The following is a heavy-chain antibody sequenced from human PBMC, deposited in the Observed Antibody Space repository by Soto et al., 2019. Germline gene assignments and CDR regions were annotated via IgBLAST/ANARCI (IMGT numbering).Heavy chain of an antibody. Sequence: GGSLRLSCAASGFTFSSYGMHWVRQAPGKGLEWVAVISYDGSNKYYADSVKGRFTISRDNSKNTLYLQMNSLRAEDTAVYYCAKDLSEGYGYGPTPFAYWGRGTLVPVSS. CDR1: GFTFSSYG. CDR2: ISYDGSNK. J-gene: IGHJ4*02. CDR3: AKDLSEGYGYGPTPFAY. D-gene: IGHD5-18*01. V-gene: IGHV3-30*18.